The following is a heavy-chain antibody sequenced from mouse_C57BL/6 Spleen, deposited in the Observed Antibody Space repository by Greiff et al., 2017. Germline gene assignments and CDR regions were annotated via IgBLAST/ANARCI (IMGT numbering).Heavy chain of an antibody. CDR1: GYAFSSSW. J-gene: IGHJ3*01. D-gene: IGHD2-4*01. Sequence: QVQLQQSGPELVKPGASVKISCKASGYAFSSSWMNWVKQRPGTGLEWIGRIYPGDGDTNYNGKFKGKATLTADKSSSTAYMQLSSLTSEDSAVYFCGSGGLVWCAYWGQGTLVTVAA. CDR3: GSGGLVWCAY. CDR2: IYPGDGDT. V-gene: IGHV1-82*01.